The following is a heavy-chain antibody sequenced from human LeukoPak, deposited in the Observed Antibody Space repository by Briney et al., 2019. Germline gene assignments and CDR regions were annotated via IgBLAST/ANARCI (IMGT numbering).Heavy chain of an antibody. CDR2: IRYDGSNK. Sequence: PGGSLRLSCAASGFTFSSYGMHWVGQAPGKGLEWVAFIRYDGSNKYYADSVKGRFTISRDNSKNTLYLQMNSLRAEDTAVYYCAKVLFVRSSSTPYMDVWGKGTTVTVSS. D-gene: IGHD6-6*01. CDR1: GFTFSSYG. CDR3: AKVLFVRSSSTPYMDV. J-gene: IGHJ6*03. V-gene: IGHV3-30*02.